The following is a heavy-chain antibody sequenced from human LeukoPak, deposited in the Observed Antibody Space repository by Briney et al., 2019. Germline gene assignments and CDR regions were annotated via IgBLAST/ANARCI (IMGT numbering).Heavy chain of an antibody. CDR3: ARDHRDYYFDY. Sequence: GGSLRLSCAASGFTFSSYSMNWVRQAPGKGLEWVSSISSSSSYTYYADSVKGRFTISRDNAKNSLYLQMNSLRAEDTAVYYCARDHRDYYFDYWGQGTLVTLSS. J-gene: IGHJ4*02. V-gene: IGHV3-21*01. CDR2: ISSSSSYT. CDR1: GFTFSSYS.